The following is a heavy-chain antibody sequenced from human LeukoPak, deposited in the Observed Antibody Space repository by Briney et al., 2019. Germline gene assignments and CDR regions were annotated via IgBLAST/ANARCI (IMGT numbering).Heavy chain of an antibody. Sequence: SETLSLTCRISGGSISNYYWSWIRQSPGKGLEWIGFAYYGGSSNYNPSLKSRVTISVDTSKNQFSLKLSSATAADTAVYYCARDVDSSGYIDYWGRGTLVTVSS. D-gene: IGHD3-22*01. CDR3: ARDVDSSGYIDY. V-gene: IGHV4-59*01. CDR1: GGSISNYY. CDR2: AYYGGSS. J-gene: IGHJ4*02.